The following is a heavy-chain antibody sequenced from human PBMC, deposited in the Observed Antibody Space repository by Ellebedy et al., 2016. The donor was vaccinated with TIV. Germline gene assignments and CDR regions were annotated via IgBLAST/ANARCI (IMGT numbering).Heavy chain of an antibody. D-gene: IGHD3-3*01. CDR2: IYPGDSDT. Sequence: GESLKISXKGSGYSFTSYWIGWVRQMPGKGLEWMGIIYPGDSDTRYSPSFQGQVTISADKSISTAYLQWSSLKASDTAMYYCARHPHDYDFWSGYFPPYYMDVWGKGTTVTVSS. V-gene: IGHV5-51*01. CDR3: ARHPHDYDFWSGYFPPYYMDV. CDR1: GYSFTSYW. J-gene: IGHJ6*03.